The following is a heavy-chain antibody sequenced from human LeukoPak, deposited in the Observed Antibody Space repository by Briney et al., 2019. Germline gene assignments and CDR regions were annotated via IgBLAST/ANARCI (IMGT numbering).Heavy chain of an antibody. D-gene: IGHD3-10*01. CDR2: ISGRSGST. Sequence: PGGSLRLSCAASGFTFSSYAMSWVRQAPGKGLEWVSAISGRSGSTYYADSVKGRFTISRGNSKTTLYLQMNSLRAEDTAAYYCARAITYYYGSGSSYYYYGMDVWGQGTTVTVSS. J-gene: IGHJ6*02. CDR3: ARAITYYYGSGSSYYYYGMDV. V-gene: IGHV3-23*01. CDR1: GFTFSSYA.